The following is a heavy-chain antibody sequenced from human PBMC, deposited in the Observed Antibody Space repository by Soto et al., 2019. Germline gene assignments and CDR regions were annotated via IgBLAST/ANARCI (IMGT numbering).Heavy chain of an antibody. V-gene: IGHV1-3*01. CDR3: ARGYHLGYCSSTSCPNWFDP. Sequence: ASVKVSCKASGYTFTSYAMHWVRQAPGQRLEWMGWINAGNGNTKYSQKFQGRVTITRDTSASTAYMELSSLRSEDTAVYYYARGYHLGYCSSTSCPNWFDPWGQGTLVTVSS. CDR2: INAGNGNT. J-gene: IGHJ5*02. CDR1: GYTFTSYA. D-gene: IGHD2-2*01.